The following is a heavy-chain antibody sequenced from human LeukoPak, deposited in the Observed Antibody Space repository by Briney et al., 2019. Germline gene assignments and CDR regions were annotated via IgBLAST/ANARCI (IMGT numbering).Heavy chain of an antibody. V-gene: IGHV3-48*01. CDR2: ISSSSSTI. D-gene: IGHD2-2*01. CDR1: GFTFSSYS. CDR3: ARDSSDIVVVPAAMSDAFGI. J-gene: IGHJ3*02. Sequence: GGSLRLSCAASGFTFSSYSMNWVRQAPGKGLEWVSYISSSSSTIYYADSVKGRFTISRDNAKNSLYLQMNSLRAEDTAVYYCARDSSDIVVVPAAMSDAFGIWGQGTMVTVSS.